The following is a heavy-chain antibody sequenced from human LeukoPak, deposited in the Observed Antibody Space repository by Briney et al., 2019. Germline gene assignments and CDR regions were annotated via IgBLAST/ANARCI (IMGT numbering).Heavy chain of an antibody. CDR2: IYYSGST. CDR1: GGSISSYY. D-gene: IGHD3-22*01. J-gene: IGHJ5*02. Sequence: SETLSLTCTVSGGSISSYYWSWIRQPPGKGLEWIGYIYYSGSTNYNPSLKSRVTISVDTSKNQFSLKLSSVTAADTAVYCCARDHDSSSYSWFDPWGQGTLVTVSS. V-gene: IGHV4-59*01. CDR3: ARDHDSSSYSWFDP.